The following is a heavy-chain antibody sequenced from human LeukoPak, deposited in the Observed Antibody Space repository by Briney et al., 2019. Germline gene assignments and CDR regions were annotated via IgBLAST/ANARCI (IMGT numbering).Heavy chain of an antibody. J-gene: IGHJ5*02. Sequence: SETLSLTCTVSGGSISSGGYFWSWIRQNPGKGLEWIGYIYHGGDTYYNPSLKSRVTISVDTSKNQFSLTLSSVTAADTAMYYCARVRYYGSGEEIDPWGQGTLVTVSS. V-gene: IGHV4-31*03. CDR1: GGSISSGGYF. CDR2: IYHGGDT. CDR3: ARVRYYGSGEEIDP. D-gene: IGHD3-10*01.